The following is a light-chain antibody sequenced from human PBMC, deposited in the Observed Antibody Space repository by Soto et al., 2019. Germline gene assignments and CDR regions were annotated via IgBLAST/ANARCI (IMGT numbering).Light chain of an antibody. CDR1: QTISGT. V-gene: IGKV3-15*01. J-gene: IGKJ2*01. CDR2: GAS. Sequence: EIVMTQSPATLSVSPGGRATLSCRASQTISGTLAWYQQKPGQAPRLLIYGASTRATGIPARFSGSGSGTEFTLTISSLQSEDFALYYCQQYSQWPLYTFGQGTKVDIK. CDR3: QQYSQWPLYT.